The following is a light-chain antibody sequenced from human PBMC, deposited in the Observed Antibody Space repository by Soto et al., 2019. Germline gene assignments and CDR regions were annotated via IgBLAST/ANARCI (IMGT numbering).Light chain of an antibody. Sequence: EIVLTQSPGTLSLSPGDRATLSCRASQSVSTNYLAWYQQKLGQAPRLLIYGASSRATGIPDRFSGNGSGTDFTLTISRLEPEEFAVYYCHQYGSTPFTFGPGTKVYIE. CDR3: HQYGSTPFT. J-gene: IGKJ3*01. CDR2: GAS. CDR1: QSVSTNY. V-gene: IGKV3-20*01.